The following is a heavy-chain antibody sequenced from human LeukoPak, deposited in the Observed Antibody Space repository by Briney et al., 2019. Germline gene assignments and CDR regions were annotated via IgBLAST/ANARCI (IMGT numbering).Heavy chain of an antibody. CDR2: IYHSGST. Sequence: SETLSLTCAVYGGSFSGYYWTWIRQPPGKGLEWIGSIYHSGSTYYNPSLKSRVTISVDTSKNQFSLKLSSVTAADTAVYYCVTSIDLAGWGGFDVWGQGRMVTVSS. CDR1: GGSFSGYY. CDR3: VTSIDLAGWGGFDV. V-gene: IGHV4-34*01. J-gene: IGHJ3*01. D-gene: IGHD1-26*01.